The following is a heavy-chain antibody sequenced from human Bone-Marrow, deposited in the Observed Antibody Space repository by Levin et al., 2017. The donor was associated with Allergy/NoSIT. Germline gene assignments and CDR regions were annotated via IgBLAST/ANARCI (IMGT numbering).Heavy chain of an antibody. J-gene: IGHJ6*02. CDR1: GYTFTSYG. Sequence: ASVKVSCKASGYTFTSYGISWVRQAPGQGLEWMGWISAYNGNTNYAQKLQGRVTMTTDTSTSTAYMELRSLRSDDTAVYYCARARGVVVPAASGYYYYGMDGWGQGTTVTVSS. CDR3: ARARGVVVPAASGYYYYGMDG. V-gene: IGHV1-18*01. D-gene: IGHD2-2*01. CDR2: ISAYNGNT.